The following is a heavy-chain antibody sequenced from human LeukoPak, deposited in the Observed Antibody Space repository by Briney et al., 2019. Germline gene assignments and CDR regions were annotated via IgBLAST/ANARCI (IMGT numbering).Heavy chain of an antibody. J-gene: IGHJ4*02. CDR2: MNPNSGNT. CDR1: GYTFTSYD. V-gene: IGHV1-8*01. CDR3: ARGPPAGYSSGWYVNY. Sequence: ASVKVSCKASGYTFTSYDINWVRQATGQGLEWMGWMNPNSGNTGYAQKFQGRVTMTRNTSISTAYMELSSLRSEDTALYYCARGPPAGYSSGWYVNYWGQGTLITVSS. D-gene: IGHD6-13*01.